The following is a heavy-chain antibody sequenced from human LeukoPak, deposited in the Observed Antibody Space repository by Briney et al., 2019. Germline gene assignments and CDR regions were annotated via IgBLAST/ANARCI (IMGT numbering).Heavy chain of an antibody. CDR3: ARENGGGYYVDY. CDR1: GGSISSGDYY. Sequence: SETLSLTCTGSGGSISSGDYYWSWIRQPPGKGLEWIGYIYYSGSTYYNPSLKSRVTISVDTSKNQFSLKLSSVTAADMAVYYCARENGGGYYVDYWGQGTLVTVSS. CDR2: IYYSGST. D-gene: IGHD3-3*01. V-gene: IGHV4-30-4*01. J-gene: IGHJ4*02.